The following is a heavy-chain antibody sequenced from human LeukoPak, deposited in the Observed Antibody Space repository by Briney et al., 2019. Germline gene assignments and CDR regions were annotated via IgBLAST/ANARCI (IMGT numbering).Heavy chain of an antibody. CDR2: ISGSSTYI. V-gene: IGHV3-21*01. J-gene: IGHJ4*02. D-gene: IGHD2-15*01. CDR3: ASRYCSGGSCYRDS. Sequence: GGSLRLSCAASGFSFSTYSMNWVRQAPGKGLQWVSSISGSSTYIYFADSVKGRFTISRDNAKNSLYLQMNSLRAEDTAVYYCASRYCSGGSCYRDSWGQGTLVTVSS. CDR1: GFSFSTYS.